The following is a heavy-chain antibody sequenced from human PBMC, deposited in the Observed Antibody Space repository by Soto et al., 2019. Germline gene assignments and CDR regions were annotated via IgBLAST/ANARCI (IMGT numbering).Heavy chain of an antibody. J-gene: IGHJ1*01. Sequence: QVQLVQSGAEVQKTGSSVKLSCKASGGTLNTFIYYPVNWVGEAPGQGLEWMGGIVPNIGTANYGQKFQGRVTITADKSEGTVYLEMSNLRAEDTAIYFCARRDTSGFLRDSDLWGQGTMVTVSS. V-gene: IGHV1-69*06. CDR1: GGTLNTFIYYP. CDR3: ARRDTSGFLRDSDL. CDR2: IVPNIGTA. D-gene: IGHD3-3*01.